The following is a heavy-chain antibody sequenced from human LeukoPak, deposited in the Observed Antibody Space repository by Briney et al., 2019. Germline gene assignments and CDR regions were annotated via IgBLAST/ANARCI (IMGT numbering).Heavy chain of an antibody. J-gene: IGHJ4*02. CDR3: ARVGWFGELLSPYYFDY. V-gene: IGHV3-21*01. CDR2: IISSSSYI. Sequence: GSLRLSCAASGFTFTSYSMNWVRPAPGKGLEWVSSIISSSSYIYYADSVKGRFTISRDNAKNSLYLQMNSLRAADTAVYYCARVGWFGELLSPYYFDYWGQGTLVTVSS. CDR1: GFTFTSYS. D-gene: IGHD3-10*01.